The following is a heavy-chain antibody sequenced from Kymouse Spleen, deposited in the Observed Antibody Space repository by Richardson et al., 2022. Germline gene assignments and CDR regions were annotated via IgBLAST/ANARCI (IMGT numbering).Heavy chain of an antibody. J-gene: IGHJ4*02. D-gene: IGHD4-11,IGHD4-11*01. CDR1: GFTFSSYG. CDR2: ISYDGSNK. V-gene: IGHV3-30*18. Sequence: QVQLVESGGGVVQPGRSLRLSCAASGFTFSSYGMHWVRQAPGKGLEWVAVISYDGSNKYYADSVKGRFTISRDNSKNTLYLQMNSLRAEDTAVYYCAKTVTTNYWGQGTLVTVSS. CDR3: AKTVTTNY.